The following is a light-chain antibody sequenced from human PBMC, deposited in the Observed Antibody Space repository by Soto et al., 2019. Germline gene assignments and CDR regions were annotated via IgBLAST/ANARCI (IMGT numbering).Light chain of an antibody. V-gene: IGKV3-11*01. Sequence: EIVLTQSPATLSLSPGERAALSCRASQSVSSYLAWYQQKPGQAPRLLIYDASNRATGIPARFSVSGSGTDFTLTISSLEPEDFAVYFCQQRRYWPLTYGGGTKVEIK. CDR2: DAS. J-gene: IGKJ4*01. CDR1: QSVSSY. CDR3: QQRRYWPLT.